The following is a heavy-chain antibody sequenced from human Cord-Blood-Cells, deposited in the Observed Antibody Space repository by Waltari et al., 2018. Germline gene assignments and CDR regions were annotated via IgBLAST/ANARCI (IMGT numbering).Heavy chain of an antibody. V-gene: IGHV4-39*07. CDR3: ARRRNYYDSSGYLFDY. J-gene: IGHJ4*02. Sequence: QLQLQESGPGLVKPSETLPLTCTVSGGSISSRSSSWGWIRQHPGKGLEWIGSIYYSGSTYYNPSLKSRVTISVDTSKNQFSLKLSSVTAADTAVYYCARRRNYYDSSGYLFDYWGQGTLVTVSS. D-gene: IGHD3-22*01. CDR1: GGSISSRSSS. CDR2: IYYSGST.